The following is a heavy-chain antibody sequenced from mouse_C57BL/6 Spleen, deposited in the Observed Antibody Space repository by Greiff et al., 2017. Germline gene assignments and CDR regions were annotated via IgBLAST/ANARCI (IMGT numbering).Heavy chain of an antibody. CDR2: ISYDGSN. CDR3: ARDAFITSSSMDY. V-gene: IGHV3-6*01. Sequence: ESGPGLVKPSQSLSLTCSVTGYSITSGYYWNWIRQFPGNKLEWMGYISYDGSNNYNPSLKNRISITRDTSKKQFFLKLNSLTTEDTATYYCARDAFITSSSMDYWGQGTSVTVSS. D-gene: IGHD1-1*01. J-gene: IGHJ4*01. CDR1: GYSITSGYY.